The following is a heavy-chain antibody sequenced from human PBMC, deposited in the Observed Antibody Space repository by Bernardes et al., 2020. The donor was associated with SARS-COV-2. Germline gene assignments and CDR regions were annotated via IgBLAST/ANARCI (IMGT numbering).Heavy chain of an antibody. D-gene: IGHD3-3*01. CDR2: IIGSGGST. V-gene: IGHV3-23*01. CDR1: GFTFSSYA. CDR3: AKSGPFYDFWSGYFMDV. J-gene: IGHJ6*02. Sequence: GGSLRLSCAASGFTFSSYAMSWVRQSPGKGLEWVSSIIGSGGSTYYADSVKGRFTIFRDNSKNTLYLQMNSLRAEDTAVYYCAKSGPFYDFWSGYFMDVWGQGTTVTVSS.